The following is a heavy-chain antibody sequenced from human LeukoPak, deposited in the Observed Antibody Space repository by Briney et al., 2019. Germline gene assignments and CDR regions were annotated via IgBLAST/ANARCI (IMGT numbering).Heavy chain of an antibody. Sequence: ASVKVSCKASGGTFSSYAISWVRQAPGQGLEWMGRIIPIFGTANYAQKFQGRVTITTDESTSTAYMELSSLRPEDTAVYYCALDVVATIGQYNWFDPWGQGTLVTVSS. D-gene: IGHD5-12*01. CDR1: GGTFSSYA. CDR3: ALDVVATIGQYNWFDP. J-gene: IGHJ5*02. V-gene: IGHV1-69*05. CDR2: IIPIFGTA.